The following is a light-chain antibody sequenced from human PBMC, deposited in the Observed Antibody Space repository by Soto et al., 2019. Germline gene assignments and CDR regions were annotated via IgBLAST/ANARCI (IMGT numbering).Light chain of an antibody. V-gene: IGLV2-14*01. CDR2: EVS. J-gene: IGLJ1*01. Sequence: QSALTQPASVSGSPGQSITISCTGTNSDIGGYNFVSWYQHHPGKAPKLMIFEVSNRPSGVSNRFSGSKSGNTASLTISGLQTEDEADYYCSSFTSSDTDGFGTGTKLTVL. CDR1: NSDIGGYNF. CDR3: SSFTSSDTDG.